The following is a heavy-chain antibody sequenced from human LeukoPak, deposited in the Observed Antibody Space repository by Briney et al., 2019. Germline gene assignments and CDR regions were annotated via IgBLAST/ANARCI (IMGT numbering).Heavy chain of an antibody. V-gene: IGHV3-9*03. Sequence: SGGSLRLSCAASGFIFDDYAMHWVRQAPGKGLEWVSGINWNSGTIGYADSVKGLFPISRDNAKNSLYLQMNSLRADDMAFYYCARDRFRYCSGAYCSHFEFWGQGTLVSVSS. J-gene: IGHJ4*02. CDR2: INWNSGTI. CDR1: GFIFDDYA. D-gene: IGHD2-15*01. CDR3: ARDRFRYCSGAYCSHFEF.